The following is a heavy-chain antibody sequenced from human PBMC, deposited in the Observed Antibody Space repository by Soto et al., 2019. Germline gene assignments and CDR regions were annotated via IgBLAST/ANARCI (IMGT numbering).Heavy chain of an antibody. CDR3: ARDSPQDLDYGIVVVPAAIFDRGFDP. J-gene: IGHJ5*02. V-gene: IGHV3-33*01. Sequence: GGSLRLSCAASGFTFSSYGMHWVRQAPGKGLEWVAVIWYDGSNKYYADSVKGRFTISRDNSKNTLYLQMNSLRAEDTAVYYCARDSPQDLDYGIVVVPAAIFDRGFDPWGQGTLVTVSS. CDR1: GFTFSSYG. CDR2: IWYDGSNK. D-gene: IGHD2-2*02.